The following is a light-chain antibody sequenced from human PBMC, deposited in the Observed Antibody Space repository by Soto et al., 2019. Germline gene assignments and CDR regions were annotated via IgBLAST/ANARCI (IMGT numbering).Light chain of an antibody. CDR1: QSISSW. CDR3: QKYKSAPWT. Sequence: DIQMTQSPSTLSASLGDRVTITCRASQSISSWLSWYQQKPGKAPKLLIYKASSLESVVPTRFSGSGSGTDFTLTISSLQPEDVATYYCQKYKSAPWTFGQGTKVDIK. CDR2: KAS. J-gene: IGKJ1*01. V-gene: IGKV1-5*03.